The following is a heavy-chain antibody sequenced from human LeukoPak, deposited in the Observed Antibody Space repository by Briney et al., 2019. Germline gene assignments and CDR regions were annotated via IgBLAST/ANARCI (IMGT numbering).Heavy chain of an antibody. CDR2: ISWNTGSI. CDR3: ARGVVTGVDAFDI. J-gene: IGHJ3*02. CDR1: GFTFSSYA. Sequence: GGSLRLSCAASGFTFSSYAMHWVRQAPGKGLEWVSGISWNTGSIGYADSVKGRFTISRDNAKNSLYLQLSCLRAEDTAVYYCARGVVTGVDAFDIWGQGTMVTVSS. D-gene: IGHD4-23*01. V-gene: IGHV3-9*01.